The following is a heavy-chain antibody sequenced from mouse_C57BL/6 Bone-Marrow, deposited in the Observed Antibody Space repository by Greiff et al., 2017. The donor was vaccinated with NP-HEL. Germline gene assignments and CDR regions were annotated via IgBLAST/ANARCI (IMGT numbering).Heavy chain of an antibody. D-gene: IGHD3-3*01. CDR1: GFTFSSYA. Sequence: EVKLVESGEGLVKPGGSLKLSCAASGFTFSSYAMSWVRQTPEKRLEWVAYISSGGDYIYYADTVKGRFTISRDNARNTLYLQMSSLKSEDTAMYYCTRVYLGGLYYYAMDYWGQGTSVTVSS. J-gene: IGHJ4*01. V-gene: IGHV5-9-1*02. CDR2: ISSGGDYI. CDR3: TRVYLGGLYYYAMDY.